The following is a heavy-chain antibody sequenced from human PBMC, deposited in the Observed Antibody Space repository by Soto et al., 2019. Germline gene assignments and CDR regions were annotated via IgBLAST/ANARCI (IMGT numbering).Heavy chain of an antibody. CDR2: INPNSGGT. CDR1: GDTSTDYY. V-gene: IGHV1-2*02. CDR3: ARGVSRFRTWFDP. Sequence: VASVKVSCKASGDTSTDYYVHWVRQAPGQKLEWMGWINPNSGGTNFAQKFQGRVTMTGDTSISTVYMELNRLTSDDTAVYYCARGVSRFRTWFDPWGQGTVVTVSS. J-gene: IGHJ5*02.